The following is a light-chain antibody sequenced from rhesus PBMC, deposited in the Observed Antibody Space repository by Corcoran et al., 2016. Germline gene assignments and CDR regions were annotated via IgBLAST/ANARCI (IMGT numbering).Light chain of an antibody. Sequence: DIQMTQSPSSLSASVGDTVTITCRASLSISNLLAWYQQKPGKAPKLRIYKVSSLQSGVPSRFSGSGSGTDFTLAISILQSDDIGTYYCDKCSSGPWTFCQEDKVEIK. CDR3: DKCSSGPWT. J-gene: IGKJ1*01. V-gene: IGKV1-22*01. CDR1: LSISNL. CDR2: KVS.